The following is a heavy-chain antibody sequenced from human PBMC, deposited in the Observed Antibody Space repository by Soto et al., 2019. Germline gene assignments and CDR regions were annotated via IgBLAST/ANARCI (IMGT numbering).Heavy chain of an antibody. CDR1: GFTFSSYG. V-gene: IGHV3-30*18. J-gene: IGHJ6*02. CDR3: AKDEVLVVAVARDYYGMDV. CDR2: ISYDVNNK. D-gene: IGHD2-15*01. Sequence: QVQLVESGGGVVQPGRSLRLSCAASGFTFSSYGMHWVRQAPGKGLEWVAVISYDVNNKYYADSVKGRFTISRDNSKNTLYLPMTSLRAADTAVYYCAKDEVLVVAVARDYYGMDVWGPGTTVTVSS.